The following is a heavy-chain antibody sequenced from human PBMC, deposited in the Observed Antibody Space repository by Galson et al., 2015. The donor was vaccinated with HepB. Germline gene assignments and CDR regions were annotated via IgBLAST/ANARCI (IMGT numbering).Heavy chain of an antibody. V-gene: IGHV3-7*01. CDR3: ARDLWSGSAFDY. J-gene: IGHJ4*02. Sequence: SLRLSCAASGFTFSTHWLSWVRQAPGKGLEWVASIKQDGSEKYYVDSVKGRFTISRDNAKNSLYLQMNGLRAEDTAVYYCARDLWSGSAFDYWGQGNLVTVSS. CDR1: GFTFSTHW. D-gene: IGHD1-26*01. CDR2: IKQDGSEK.